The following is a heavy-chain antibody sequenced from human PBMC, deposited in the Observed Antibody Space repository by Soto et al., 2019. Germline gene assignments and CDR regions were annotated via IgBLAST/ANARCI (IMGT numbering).Heavy chain of an antibody. V-gene: IGHV3-23*01. CDR2: ISGSGRVT. CDR1: GFTFSSYA. Sequence: PGGSLRLSCAASGFTFSSYAMNWVRQAPGKGLEWVSGISGSGRVTYYGDSVQGRFTISRDNSKNTLYLQMNSLRAEDTALYYCARYSIGGGFQQLVLGPSFFNYWGEGSLVTVSS. J-gene: IGHJ4*02. CDR3: ARYSIGGGFQQLVLGPSFFNY. D-gene: IGHD6-13*01.